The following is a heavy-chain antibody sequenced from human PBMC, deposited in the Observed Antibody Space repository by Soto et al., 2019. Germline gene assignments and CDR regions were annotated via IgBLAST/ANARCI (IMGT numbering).Heavy chain of an antibody. CDR1: GFTFSSYG. Sequence: QVQLVESGGGVVQPGRSLRLSCVASGFTFSSYGMHWVRQAPGKGLEWVAVIWYDGSNKYYADSVKGRFTISRDNSKNTLYLQMNSLRAEDTAVYYCARGRGRTIFGVVFHGMDVWGQGTTVTVSS. V-gene: IGHV3-33*01. CDR2: IWYDGSNK. D-gene: IGHD3-3*01. J-gene: IGHJ6*02. CDR3: ARGRGRTIFGVVFHGMDV.